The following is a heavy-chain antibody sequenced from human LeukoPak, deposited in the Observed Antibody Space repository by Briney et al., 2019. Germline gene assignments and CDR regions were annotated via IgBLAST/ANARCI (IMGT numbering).Heavy chain of an antibody. CDR1: GGSFSGYY. D-gene: IGHD2-15*01. V-gene: IGHV4-34*01. J-gene: IGHJ2*01. CDR3: ARGRGGLPGGRSLDL. CDR2: INHSGST. Sequence: PSKTLSLTCAVYGGSFSGYYWSWIRQPPGKGLEWIGEINHSGSTNYNPSLKSRVTISVDTSKNQFSLKLSSVTAADTAVYYCARGRGGLPGGRSLDLWGRGTLVTVSS.